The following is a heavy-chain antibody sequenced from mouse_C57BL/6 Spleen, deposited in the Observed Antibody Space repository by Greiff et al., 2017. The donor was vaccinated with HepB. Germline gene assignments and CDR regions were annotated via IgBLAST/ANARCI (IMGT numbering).Heavy chain of an antibody. D-gene: IGHD1-1*01. J-gene: IGHJ3*01. CDR1: GYTFTDYN. V-gene: IGHV1-18*01. CDR3: ARVGYGSSPAGFAY. CDR2: INPNNGGT. Sequence: VQLQQSGPELVKPGASVKIPCKASGYTFTDYNMDWVKQSHGKSLEWIGDINPNNGGTIYNQKFKGKATLTVDKSSSTAYMELRSLTSEDTAVYYCARVGYGSSPAGFAYWGQGTLVTVSA.